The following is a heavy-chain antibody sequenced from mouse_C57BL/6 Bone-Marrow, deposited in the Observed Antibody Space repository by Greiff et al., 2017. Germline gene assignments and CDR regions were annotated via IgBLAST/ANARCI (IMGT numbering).Heavy chain of an antibody. D-gene: IGHD1-1*01. CDR1: GYAFSSSW. CDR2: IYPGDGDT. V-gene: IGHV1-82*01. Sequence: QVQLQQSGPELVKPGASVKISCKASGYAFSSSWMNWVKQRPGKGLEWIGRIYPGDGDTNYNGKFKGKATLTADKSSSTAYMQLSSLTSEDSAVYFCARIGYYGSSYGDFFDYWGQGTTLTVSS. CDR3: ARIGYYGSSYGDFFDY. J-gene: IGHJ2*01.